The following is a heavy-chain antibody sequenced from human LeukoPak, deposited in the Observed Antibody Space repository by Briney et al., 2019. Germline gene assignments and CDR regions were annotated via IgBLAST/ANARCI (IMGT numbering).Heavy chain of an antibody. Sequence: SQTLSLTCTVSGGSISSYYWSWIRQPPGKGLEWIGYIYYSGSTNYNPSLKSRVTISVDSSKNQFSLKLSSVTAADTAVYYCARSGKNGYSSSWHDYWGQGTLVTVSS. J-gene: IGHJ4*02. CDR3: ARSGKNGYSSSWHDY. CDR1: GGSISSYY. D-gene: IGHD6-13*01. V-gene: IGHV4-59*08. CDR2: IYYSGST.